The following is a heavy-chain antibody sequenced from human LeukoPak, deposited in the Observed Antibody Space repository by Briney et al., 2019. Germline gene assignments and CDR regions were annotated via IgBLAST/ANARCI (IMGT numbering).Heavy chain of an antibody. Sequence: PGGSLRLSXAASGFTFSSYEMNWVRRAPGKGLEWVSYISSSGSTIYYADSVKGRFTISRDNAKNSLYLQMNSLRAEDTAVYYCARDRGLELLNYWGQGTLVTVSS. D-gene: IGHD1-7*01. CDR3: ARDRGLELLNY. CDR2: ISSSGSTI. J-gene: IGHJ4*02. CDR1: GFTFSSYE. V-gene: IGHV3-48*03.